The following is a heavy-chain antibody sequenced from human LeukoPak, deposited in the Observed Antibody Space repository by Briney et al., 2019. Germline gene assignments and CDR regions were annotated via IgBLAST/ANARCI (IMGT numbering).Heavy chain of an antibody. CDR3: ARGTWIQLWEPFDY. CDR2: INAGNGNT. V-gene: IGHV1-3*01. D-gene: IGHD5-18*01. J-gene: IGHJ4*02. Sequence: ASVKVSCTASGYTFTSYAMHWVRQAPGQRLEWMGWINAGNGNTKYSQKFQGRVTITRDTSASTAYMELSSLRSEDTAVYYCARGTWIQLWEPFDYWGQGTLVTVSS. CDR1: GYTFTSYA.